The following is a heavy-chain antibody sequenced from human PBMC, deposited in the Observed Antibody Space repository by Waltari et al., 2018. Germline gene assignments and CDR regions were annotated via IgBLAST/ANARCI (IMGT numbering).Heavy chain of an antibody. Sequence: QVQLVQSGAAVKRPGSSVPVSCKASGGTFSTYAISWVRQAPGQGLEWMGGIIPIFVTANYAQKFQGRVTITADESTSTAYMELSSLRSEDTALYYCARGYTGSYYYFEYWGQGTLVTVSS. V-gene: IGHV1-69*01. D-gene: IGHD1-26*01. CDR3: ARGYTGSYYYFEY. CDR2: IIPIFVTA. CDR1: GGTFSTYA. J-gene: IGHJ4*02.